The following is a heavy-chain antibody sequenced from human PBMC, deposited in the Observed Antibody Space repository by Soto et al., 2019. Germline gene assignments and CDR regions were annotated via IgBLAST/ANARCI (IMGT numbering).Heavy chain of an antibody. CDR3: ARGLELRFGWFDP. Sequence: QVQLQESGPGLVKPSQTLSLTCTVSGGSISSGDYYWSWIRQPPGKGLEWIGYIYYSGSTYYNPSLKSRVTISVDTSKNQFSLKLSSVTAAHTAVYYCARGLELRFGWFDPWGQGTLVTVSS. J-gene: IGHJ5*02. D-gene: IGHD1-7*01. CDR1: GGSISSGDYY. CDR2: IYYSGST. V-gene: IGHV4-30-4*01.